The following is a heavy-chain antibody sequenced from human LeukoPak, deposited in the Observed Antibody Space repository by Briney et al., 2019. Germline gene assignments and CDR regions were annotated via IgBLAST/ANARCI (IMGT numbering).Heavy chain of an antibody. CDR3: ARERDGNMVSPFDH. V-gene: IGHV1-2*02. D-gene: IGHD5/OR15-5a*01. CDR1: GYTFTGHY. Sequence: ASVKVSCKASGYTFTGHYMNWVRQAPGHRLEWMGWINPVSGETHFAQKFQGRVTMTRDTSITTAYMELWGLRSDDTAVYFCARERDGNMVSPFDHWGQGTLITVSS. CDR2: INPVSGET. J-gene: IGHJ4*02.